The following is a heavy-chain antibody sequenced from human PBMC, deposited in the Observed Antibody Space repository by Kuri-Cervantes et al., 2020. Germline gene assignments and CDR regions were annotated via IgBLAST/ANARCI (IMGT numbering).Heavy chain of an antibody. J-gene: IGHJ5*02. CDR1: GFTVSSNY. CDR2: IYIGGST. V-gene: IGHV3-53*05. CDR3: ARGVVGLRNWFDP. Sequence: GESLKISCAASGFTVSSNYMSWVRQAPGKGLEWVSVIYIGGSTYYADSVKGRFTISRDNSQNTLYLQMNSLRAEDTAVYYCARGVVGLRNWFDPWGQGTLVTVSS. D-gene: IGHD4-17*01.